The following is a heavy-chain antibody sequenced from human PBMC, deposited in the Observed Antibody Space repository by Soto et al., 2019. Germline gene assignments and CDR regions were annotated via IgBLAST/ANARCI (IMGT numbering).Heavy chain of an antibody. CDR3: AREGQLVPQFDY. Sequence: QVQLVQSGAEVKKPGSSVKVSCKASGGTFSSYTISWVRQAPGQGLEWMGRIIPILGIANYAQKFQGRVTITADKSTSTANMELSSLRSEDTAVYYWAREGQLVPQFDYWGQGTLVTVSS. D-gene: IGHD6-6*01. J-gene: IGHJ4*02. CDR1: GGTFSSYT. CDR2: IIPILGIA. V-gene: IGHV1-69*08.